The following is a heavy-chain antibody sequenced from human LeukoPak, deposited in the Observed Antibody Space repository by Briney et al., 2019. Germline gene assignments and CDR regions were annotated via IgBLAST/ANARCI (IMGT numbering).Heavy chain of an antibody. CDR1: GFTFSSYE. D-gene: IGHD3-22*01. CDR3: AREEVRDYDSSGYDY. V-gene: IGHV3-48*03. J-gene: IGHJ4*02. Sequence: GGSLRLSCAASGFTFSSYEMNWVRQAPGKGLEWVSYISSSGSTIYYADSVKGRFTISRDNAKKSLYLQMNSLRAEDTAVYYCAREEVRDYDSSGYDYWGQGTLVTVSS. CDR2: ISSSGSTI.